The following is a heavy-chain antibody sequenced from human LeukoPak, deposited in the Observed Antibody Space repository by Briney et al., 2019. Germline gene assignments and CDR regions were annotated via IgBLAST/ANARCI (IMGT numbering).Heavy chain of an antibody. CDR3: ARANFLYCSSTTCLFDY. J-gene: IGHJ4*02. CDR1: GYTSTDYY. CDR2: INPNDGDT. V-gene: IGHV1-2*02. D-gene: IGHD2-2*01. Sequence: ASVKVSCKASGYTSTDYYMHWVRQAPGQGFEWMGCINPNDGDTNYAQKFQGRVTMTRDTSISTGHMGVSRLRSDDTAVYYCARANFLYCSSTTCLFDYWGQGPLVTVSS.